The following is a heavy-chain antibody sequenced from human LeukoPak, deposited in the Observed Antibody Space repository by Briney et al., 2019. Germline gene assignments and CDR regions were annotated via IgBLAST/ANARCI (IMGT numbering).Heavy chain of an antibody. CDR1: GGSISSYY. Sequence: SETLSPTCTVSGGSISSYYWSWIRQPPGKGLEWIGYIYYSGSTNYNPSLKSRVTISVDTSKNQFSLKLSSVTAADTAVYYCARGVVVAATPGWFDPWGQGTLVTVSS. CDR2: IYYSGST. CDR3: ARGVVVAATPGWFDP. J-gene: IGHJ5*02. V-gene: IGHV4-59*01. D-gene: IGHD2-15*01.